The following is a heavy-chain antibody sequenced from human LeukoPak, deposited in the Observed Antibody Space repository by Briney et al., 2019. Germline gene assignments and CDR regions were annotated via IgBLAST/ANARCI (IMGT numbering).Heavy chain of an antibody. D-gene: IGHD4-17*01. J-gene: IGHJ6*02. CDR1: GFTFSSYW. Sequence: GGSLRLFCAASGFTFSSYWMTWVRQAPGKGLEWGANIREEGSEKYYVDSVKGRFTISRDNAKNSLYLQVNSLRAEDTAVYYCAKPGIDDYGELYYYYGMDVSGQGTTVTASS. CDR3: AKPGIDDYGELYYYYGMDV. CDR2: IREEGSEK. V-gene: IGHV3-7*03.